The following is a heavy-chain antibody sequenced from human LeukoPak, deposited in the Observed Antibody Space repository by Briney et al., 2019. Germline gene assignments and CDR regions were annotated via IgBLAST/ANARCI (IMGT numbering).Heavy chain of an antibody. D-gene: IGHD6-19*01. Sequence: GGSLRLSCVASGFTFSSYWMRWVRQAPGKGLEWVANIKQDGSEKYYVDFVKGRFTISRDNSKNTLYLQMNSLRAEDTAVYYCARDSYSSGWYYYYYYKDVWGKGTTVTVSS. J-gene: IGHJ6*03. CDR3: ARDSYSSGWYYYYYYKDV. CDR2: IKQDGSEK. V-gene: IGHV3-7*01. CDR1: GFTFSSYW.